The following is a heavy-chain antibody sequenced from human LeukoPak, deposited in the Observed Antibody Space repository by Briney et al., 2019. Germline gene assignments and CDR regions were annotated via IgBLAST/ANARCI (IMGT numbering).Heavy chain of an antibody. J-gene: IGHJ4*02. CDR3: AKAGSIRFDY. V-gene: IGHV3-23*01. Sequence: GGSLRLSCAASGFTFSSSAMSWVRQAPGKGREWVSGVSGSGGNTYYAGSVKGRFTISRDNSKNTLYLQMNSLRAEDTAVYYCAKAGSIRFDYWGQGTLVTVSS. CDR2: VSGSGGNT. D-gene: IGHD1-26*01. CDR1: GFTFSSSA.